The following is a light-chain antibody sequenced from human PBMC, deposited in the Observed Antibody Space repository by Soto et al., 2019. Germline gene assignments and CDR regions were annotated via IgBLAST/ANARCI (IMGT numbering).Light chain of an antibody. V-gene: IGKV3-20*01. Sequence: EIVLTQSPGTLSLSPGEGATLSCRASQSVSSYYLAWYRQKPGQAPRLLIHGASNRATGVPDRFSGSGSGTDFTLTISRLEPEDFAVYYCQQYGSSRPWAFGQGTKVEI. CDR3: QQYGSSRPWA. CDR2: GAS. CDR1: QSVSSYY. J-gene: IGKJ1*01.